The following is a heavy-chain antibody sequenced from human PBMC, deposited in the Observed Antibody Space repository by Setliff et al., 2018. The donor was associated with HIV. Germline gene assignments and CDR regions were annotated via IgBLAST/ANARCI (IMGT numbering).Heavy chain of an antibody. Sequence: ASVKVSCKASGYTFSSYDINWVRQATGQGLEWMGWMNPNSGNTGYAQKFQGRVAMTRDTSISTAYMELNNLKFEDTAVYYCARARRDSYDRGRRNHYYIDVWGKGTTVTVSS. V-gene: IGHV1-8*02. CDR1: GYTFSSYD. D-gene: IGHD3-22*01. CDR2: MNPNSGNT. CDR3: ARARRDSYDRGRRNHYYIDV. J-gene: IGHJ6*03.